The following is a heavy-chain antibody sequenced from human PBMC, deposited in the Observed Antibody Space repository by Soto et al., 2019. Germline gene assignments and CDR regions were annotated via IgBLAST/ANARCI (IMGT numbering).Heavy chain of an antibody. CDR2: INPNSGGT. J-gene: IGHJ4*02. CDR3: AGPSYSGSYYDFDC. CDR1: GYTFTGYY. D-gene: IGHD1-26*01. V-gene: IGHV1-2*02. Sequence: ASVKVSCKASGYTFTGYYMHWVRQAPGQGLEWMGWINPNSGGTNYAQKFQGRVTMTRDTSISTAYMELSRLRSDDTAVYYCAGPSYSGSYYDFDCWVQGTLVTVSS.